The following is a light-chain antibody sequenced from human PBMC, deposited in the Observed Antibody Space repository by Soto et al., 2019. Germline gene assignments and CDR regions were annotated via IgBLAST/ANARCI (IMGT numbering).Light chain of an antibody. Sequence: DIEMTQSPSSLAASLGDRVIITCRASQDISSWLAWYQQKPGKAPKLLVSAASTLQSGVPARFSGSGSGTEFNLTISNLQPEDVATYFCLRSNSFPRVFGQGTKLEIK. CDR1: QDISSW. CDR2: AAS. CDR3: LRSNSFPRV. J-gene: IGKJ1*01. V-gene: IGKV1-12*01.